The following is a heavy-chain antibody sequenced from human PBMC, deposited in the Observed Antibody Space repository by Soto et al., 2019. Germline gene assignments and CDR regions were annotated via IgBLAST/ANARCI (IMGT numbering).Heavy chain of an antibody. CDR2: INHSGST. V-gene: IGHV4-34*01. CDR3: ARRALLRITFGGVIVPDYFDY. D-gene: IGHD3-16*02. J-gene: IGHJ4*02. CDR1: VGSFSGYY. Sequence: QVQLQQWGAGLLKPSETLSLTWAVYVGSFSGYYWSWIRQPPGKGREWIGEINHSGSTNYNPSLKRRVTISVDTSKNQFSLKLSSVTAADTAVYYCARRALLRITFGGVIVPDYFDYWGQGTLVTVSS.